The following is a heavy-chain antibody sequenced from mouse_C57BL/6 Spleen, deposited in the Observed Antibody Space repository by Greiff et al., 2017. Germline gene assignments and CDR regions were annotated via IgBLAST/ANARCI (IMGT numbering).Heavy chain of an antibody. CDR1: GIDFSRYW. CDR2: INPDSSTI. V-gene: IGHV4-1*01. D-gene: IGHD6-2*01. CDR3: ARRELVRDAMDY. J-gene: IGHJ4*01. Sequence: DVQLQESGGGLVQPGGSLKLSCAASGIDFSRYWMSWVRRAPGKGLEWIGEINPDSSTINYAPSLKDKFIISRDNAKNTLYLQMSNVRSEDTALYYCARRELVRDAMDYWGQGTSVTVSS.